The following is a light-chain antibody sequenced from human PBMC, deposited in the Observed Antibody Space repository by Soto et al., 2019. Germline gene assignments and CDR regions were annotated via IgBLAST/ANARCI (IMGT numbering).Light chain of an antibody. CDR2: TAS. CDR1: QGIRNY. J-gene: IGKJ1*01. V-gene: IGKV1-9*01. Sequence: DIQLTQSPSFLSASVGDRVTITCRASQGIRNYLAWYQQKPGKAPNLLIYTASTLQSGVPSRFSGSGSGTEFTLTISSLQPEDFATYYCQQLNSYPRTFGQGTKVEIK. CDR3: QQLNSYPRT.